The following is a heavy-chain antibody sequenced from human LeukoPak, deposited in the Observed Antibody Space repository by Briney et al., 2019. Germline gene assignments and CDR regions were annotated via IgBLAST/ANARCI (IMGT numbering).Heavy chain of an antibody. J-gene: IGHJ5*02. D-gene: IGHD2-15*01. CDR1: GYTFTSYG. V-gene: IGHV1-18*01. CDR3: ARDGGRYCSGGSCPRWFDP. Sequence: GASVKVSCKASGYTFTSYGISWVRQAPGQGLEWMGWISAYNGNTNYTQKLQGRVTMTTDTSTSTAYMELRSLRSDDTAVYYCARDGGRYCSGGSCPRWFDPWGQGTLVTVSS. CDR2: ISAYNGNT.